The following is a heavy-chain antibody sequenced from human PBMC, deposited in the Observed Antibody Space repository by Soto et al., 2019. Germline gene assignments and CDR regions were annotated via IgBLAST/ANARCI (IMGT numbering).Heavy chain of an antibody. D-gene: IGHD4-4*01. CDR2: IYYSGST. J-gene: IGHJ4*02. CDR3: ERHDYSNYTPYFDY. V-gene: IGHV4-59*08. Sequence: PSEILSLTCTVSGGSISSYYWSWIRQPPGKGLEWIGYIYYSGSTNYNSSLKSRVTISVDTSKNQFSLKLSSVTAADTAVYYCERHDYSNYTPYFDYWGQGTLVTRLL. CDR1: GGSISSYY.